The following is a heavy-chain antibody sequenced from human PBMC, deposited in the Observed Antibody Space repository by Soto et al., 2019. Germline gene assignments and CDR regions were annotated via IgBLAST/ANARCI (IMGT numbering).Heavy chain of an antibody. CDR1: GSTFSSYG. CDR3: AKDTYYHDSTGYYVFDY. J-gene: IGHJ4*02. Sequence: QVQLVESGGGVIQPGRSLRLSCAASGSTFSSYGMHWGRQAPGKGLEWVAVTSYDGSNEHYADSVKGRFTISRDNSKNTLYLQMNSLRAEDTAVYYCAKDTYYHDSTGYYVFDYWGQGTLVTVSS. V-gene: IGHV3-30*18. D-gene: IGHD3-22*01. CDR2: TSYDGSNE.